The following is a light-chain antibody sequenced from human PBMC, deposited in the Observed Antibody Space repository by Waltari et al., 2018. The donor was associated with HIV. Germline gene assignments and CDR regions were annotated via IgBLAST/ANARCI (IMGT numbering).Light chain of an antibody. Sequence: NFMLTQPHSVSESPGKTVTISCTRSSGSIASHYVQRFQQCPGSSPTTVSFEDNRRPSRVPDIFSGSIDMSSNAACLTVSGLETDVEADYCCQSFDSSSVVFGGGNKLTVL. CDR3: QSFDSSSVV. CDR1: SGSIASHY. CDR2: EDN. J-gene: IGLJ2*01. V-gene: IGLV6-57*01.